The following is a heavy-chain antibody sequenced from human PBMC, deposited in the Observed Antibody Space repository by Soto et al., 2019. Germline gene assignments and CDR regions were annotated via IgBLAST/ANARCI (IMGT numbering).Heavy chain of an antibody. CDR1: GGSFSGYY. J-gene: IGHJ6*02. CDR2: INHSGST. V-gene: IGHV4-34*01. D-gene: IGHD1-26*01. CDR3: ARGRPMGEPYYDYGMAV. Sequence: PSETLSLTCAVYGGSFSGYYWSWIRQPPGKGLEWIGEINHSGSTNYNPSLKSRVTISVDTSKNQFSLKLSSVTAADTAVYYCARGRPMGEPYYDYGMAVWGQGSAV.